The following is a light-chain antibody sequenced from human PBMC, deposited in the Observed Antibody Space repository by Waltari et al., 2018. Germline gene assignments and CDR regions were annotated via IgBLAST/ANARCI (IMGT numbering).Light chain of an antibody. CDR2: RNN. V-gene: IGLV1-47*01. J-gene: IGLJ2*01. Sequence: QSVLTQPPSASGTPGQRVTISCSGSRPNIGSNYAYWYQPTPGTAPKLLIYRNNQRPSGVPDRFSGSKSGTSASLAISGLRSEDEADYYCAAWDDSLSGPVFGGGTKLTVL. CDR1: RPNIGSNY. CDR3: AAWDDSLSGPV.